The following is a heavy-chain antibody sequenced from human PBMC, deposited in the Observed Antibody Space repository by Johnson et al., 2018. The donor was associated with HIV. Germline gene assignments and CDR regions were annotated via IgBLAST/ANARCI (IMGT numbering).Heavy chain of an antibody. CDR1: GFTFDDYA. D-gene: IGHD6-19*01. CDR3: AKDRAIAVDDGLVI. Sequence: VQLVESGGGLVQPGRSLRLSCAASGFTFDDYAMYWVRQAPGKGLEWVSGITWNSGRIGYADSVKGRFTISRDNAKNSLYLQMDSLRVEDTTLYYCAKDRAIAVDDGLVIWGQGTLGTVSS. CDR2: ITWNSGRI. V-gene: IGHV3-9*01. J-gene: IGHJ3*02.